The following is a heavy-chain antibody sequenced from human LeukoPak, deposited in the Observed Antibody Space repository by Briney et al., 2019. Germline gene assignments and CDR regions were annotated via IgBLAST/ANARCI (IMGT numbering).Heavy chain of an antibody. CDR1: GFTFSSYA. CDR3: AREHLIQSIAVAGTMDY. V-gene: IGHV3-30*04. CDR2: ISSDGRNK. J-gene: IGHJ4*02. Sequence: PGRSLRLFCAASGFTFSSYAMHWVRQAPGKGLEWVAVISSDGRNKYYADSVKGRFTISRDNSKNTLYLQMNSLRAEDTAVYYCAREHLIQSIAVAGTMDYWGQGTLVTVSS. D-gene: IGHD6-19*01.